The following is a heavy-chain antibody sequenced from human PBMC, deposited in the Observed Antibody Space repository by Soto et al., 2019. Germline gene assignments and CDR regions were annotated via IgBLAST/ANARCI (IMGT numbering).Heavy chain of an antibody. CDR3: ASERKYCSGGSRELYYAY. J-gene: IGHJ4*02. D-gene: IGHD2-15*01. CDR2: IYYSGST. Sequence: TLSLTCTVSGGSISSGDYYWSWIRQPPGKGLEWIGYIYYSGSTYYNPSLESRVTISVDTSKNQFSLKLSSVTAADTAVYYCASERKYCSGGSRELYYAYWGQGTLVTVSS. V-gene: IGHV4-30-4*01. CDR1: GGSISSGDYY.